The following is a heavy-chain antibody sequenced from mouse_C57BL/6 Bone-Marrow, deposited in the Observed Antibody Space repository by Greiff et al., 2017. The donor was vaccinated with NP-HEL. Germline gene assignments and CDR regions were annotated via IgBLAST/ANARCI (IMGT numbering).Heavy chain of an antibody. CDR1: GISITTGNYR. D-gene: IGHD1-1*01. V-gene: IGHV3-5*01. J-gene: IGHJ1*03. Sequence: EVQLQESGPGLVKPSQTVFLTCTVTGISITTGNYRWSWIRQFPGNKLEWIGYIYYSGTITSNPSLTSRTTITRDTPKNQFVLEMNTLTAEDTATYYCARDRDYGSSYWYFDVWGTGTTVTVSS. CDR3: ARDRDYGSSYWYFDV. CDR2: IYYSGTI.